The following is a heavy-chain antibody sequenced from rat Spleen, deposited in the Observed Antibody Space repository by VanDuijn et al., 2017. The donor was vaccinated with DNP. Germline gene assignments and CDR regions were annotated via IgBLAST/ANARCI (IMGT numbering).Heavy chain of an antibody. J-gene: IGHJ3*01. CDR1: GFSLSSYG. D-gene: IGHD1-2*01. CDR2: IWSGGST. V-gene: IGHV2-15*01. CDR3: ARDDSRSPFAY. Sequence: QVQVKESGPGLVQPSRTLSLTCTVSGFSLSSYGVSWVRQPPGKGLEWIAGIWSGGSTDYNSALKSRLSISRDTSKSQVLLKVNSLQTEDTAMYFCARDDSRSPFAYWGQGTLVTVSS.